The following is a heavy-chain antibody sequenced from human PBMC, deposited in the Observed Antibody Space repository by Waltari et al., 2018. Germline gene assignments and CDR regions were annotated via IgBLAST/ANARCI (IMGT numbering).Heavy chain of an antibody. Sequence: QVQLQESGPGLVKPSETLSLTCTVSGGSISSHYWSWIRQPPGKGLEWIGYIYYSGSTNYNPSLKSRVTISVDTSKNQFSLKLSSVTAADTAVYYCARDSPYYDSPDAFDIWGQGTMVTVSS. V-gene: IGHV4-59*11. CDR1: GGSISSHY. D-gene: IGHD3-22*01. CDR2: IYYSGST. CDR3: ARDSPYYDSPDAFDI. J-gene: IGHJ3*02.